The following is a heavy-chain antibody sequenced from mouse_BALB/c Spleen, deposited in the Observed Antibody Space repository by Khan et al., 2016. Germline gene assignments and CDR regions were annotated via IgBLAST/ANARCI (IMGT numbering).Heavy chain of an antibody. D-gene: IGHD2-4*01. J-gene: IGHJ4*01. V-gene: IGHV5-4*02. CDR3: ARRFDYDYVISCYYGIDY. CDR1: GFTFSDYY. CDR2: ISDGGSYT. Sequence: EVELVESGGGLVKPGGSLKLSCAASGFTFSDYYMYWVRQTPEKRLEWVATISDGGSYTYYPDSLKGRFTISRDKAKNNLYLQVSSLKSEDSAMFFCARRFDYDYVISCYYGIDYWGQGTSVTVSS.